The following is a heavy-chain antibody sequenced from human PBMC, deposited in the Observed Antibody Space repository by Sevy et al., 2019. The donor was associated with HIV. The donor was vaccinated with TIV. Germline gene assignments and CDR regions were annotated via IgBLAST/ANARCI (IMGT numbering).Heavy chain of an antibody. Sequence: SETLSLTCTVSGGSINSDHWNWIRQPPGKGLEWIGYVYYTGGTNYNPSLKNRDTISVDRTKNQFSLKLTSVTAADTAVYYCARRNDFDNWGQGTMVTVSS. CDR1: GGSINSDH. CDR3: ARRNDFDN. J-gene: IGHJ3*02. V-gene: IGHV4-59*08. CDR2: VYYTGGT.